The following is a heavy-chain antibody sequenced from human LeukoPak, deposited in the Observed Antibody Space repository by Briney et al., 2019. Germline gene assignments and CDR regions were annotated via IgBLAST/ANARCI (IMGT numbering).Heavy chain of an antibody. J-gene: IGHJ3*02. D-gene: IGHD5-18*01. CDR1: GTSISSYY. CDR3: ARHVDTALIGAFYI. V-gene: IGHV4-59*08. CDR2: VTYTGS. Sequence: SETLSLTCTVSGTSISSYYWSWLRQPPGKGPEWIGYVTYTGSKYNPSLKSRVAISTDRSKKEVSLRLSSVTAADTAMYFCARHVDTALIGAFYIWGQGTMVTVS.